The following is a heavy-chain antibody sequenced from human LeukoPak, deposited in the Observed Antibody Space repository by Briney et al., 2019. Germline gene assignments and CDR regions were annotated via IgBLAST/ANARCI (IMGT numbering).Heavy chain of an antibody. CDR3: ARNRAYCISTSCYYDDY. CDR2: IYTSGST. D-gene: IGHD2-2*01. CDR1: GGSISSGSYY. Sequence: PSQTLSLTCTVSGGSISSGSYYWSWIRQPAGKGLEWIGRIYTSGSTNYNPSLKSRVTISVDTSKNQFSLKLSSVTAADTAVYYCARNRAYCISTSCYYDDYWGQGTLVTVSS. V-gene: IGHV4-61*02. J-gene: IGHJ4*02.